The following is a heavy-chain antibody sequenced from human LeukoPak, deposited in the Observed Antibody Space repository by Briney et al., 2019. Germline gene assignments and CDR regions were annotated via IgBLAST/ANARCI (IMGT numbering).Heavy chain of an antibody. CDR2: LSGSGGST. J-gene: IGHJ4*02. CDR1: GFTFSKCG. Sequence: GGTLRLSCAASGFTFSKCGMSWVRQAPGKGLGWVSVLSGSGGSTYYADSVKGRFTISRDNSKNTLYLQMKSLRAEDTAVYYCAKTRGDGYKDSFDYWGQGTLVTVSS. CDR3: AKTRGDGYKDSFDY. V-gene: IGHV3-23*01. D-gene: IGHD5-24*01.